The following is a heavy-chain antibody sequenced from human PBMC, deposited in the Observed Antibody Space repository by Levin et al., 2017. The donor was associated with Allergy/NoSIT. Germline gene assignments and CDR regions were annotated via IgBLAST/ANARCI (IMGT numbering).Heavy chain of an antibody. V-gene: IGHV1-46*01. CDR1: GYTFISYY. Sequence: ASVKVSCKASGYTFISYYVHWVRQAPGQGLEWMGIINPSGGSTSYAQKFQGRVTMTRDTSTSTVYMELSSLRSEDTAVYYCARDFGYSYGYYYFDYWGQGTLVTVSS. D-gene: IGHD5-18*01. J-gene: IGHJ4*02. CDR3: ARDFGYSYGYYYFDY. CDR2: INPSGGST.